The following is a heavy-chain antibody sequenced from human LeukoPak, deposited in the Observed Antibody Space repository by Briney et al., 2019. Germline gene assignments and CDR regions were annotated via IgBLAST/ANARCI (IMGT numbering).Heavy chain of an antibody. CDR2: INPNSGGT. CDR3: ASGMGTILWN. Sequence: ASVTVSCLASGHTSTVFYTQCVRQAPGQGLGWMGWINPNSGGTNYAQKFQGRVTMTRDTSISTAYTELRRLRSDDTAVYYCASGMGTILWNWGQGTLVTVSS. D-gene: IGHD5-24*01. J-gene: IGHJ4*02. V-gene: IGHV1-2*02. CDR1: GHTSTVFY.